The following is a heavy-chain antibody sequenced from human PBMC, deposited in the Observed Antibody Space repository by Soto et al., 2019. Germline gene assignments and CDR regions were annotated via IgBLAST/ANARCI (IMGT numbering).Heavy chain of an antibody. J-gene: IGHJ3*02. Sequence: LRLSCAATGFTFSSYAMSGVRQAPGKGLEWVSAISGSGGSTYYADSVKGRFTISRDNSKNTLYLQMNSLRAEDTAVYYCAKDSITRPITIFGVVITHDAFDIWGQGTMVTVSS. CDR3: AKDSITRPITIFGVVITHDAFDI. D-gene: IGHD3-3*01. CDR2: ISGSGGST. CDR1: GFTFSSYA. V-gene: IGHV3-23*01.